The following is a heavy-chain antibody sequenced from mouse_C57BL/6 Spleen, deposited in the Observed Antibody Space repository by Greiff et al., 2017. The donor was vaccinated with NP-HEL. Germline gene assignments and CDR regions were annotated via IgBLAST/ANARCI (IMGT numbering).Heavy chain of an antibody. CDR2: ISSGSSTI. CDR3: ARTGTRVYYYAMDY. Sequence: EVKLVESGGGLVKPGGSLKLSCAASGFTFSDYGMHWVRQAPEKGLEWVAYISSGSSTIYYADTVKGRFTISRDNAKNTLFLQMTSLRSEDTAMYYCARTGTRVYYYAMDYWGQGTSVTVSS. D-gene: IGHD4-1*01. V-gene: IGHV5-17*01. CDR1: GFTFSDYG. J-gene: IGHJ4*01.